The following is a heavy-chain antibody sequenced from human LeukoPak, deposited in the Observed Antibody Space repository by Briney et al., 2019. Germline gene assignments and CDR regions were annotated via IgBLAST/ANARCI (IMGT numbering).Heavy chain of an antibody. CDR3: ARGNLYYDILTGYDDGGPRPYYFDY. J-gene: IGHJ4*02. CDR1: GFTVSSNY. CDR2: IYSGGST. Sequence: GGSLRLSCAASGFTVSSNYMSWVRQAPGKGLEWVSVIYSGGSTYYADSVKGRFTISRDNSKNTLYFQMNSLRAEDTAVYYCARGNLYYDILTGYDDGGPRPYYFDYWGQGTLVTVSS. V-gene: IGHV3-66*01. D-gene: IGHD3-9*01.